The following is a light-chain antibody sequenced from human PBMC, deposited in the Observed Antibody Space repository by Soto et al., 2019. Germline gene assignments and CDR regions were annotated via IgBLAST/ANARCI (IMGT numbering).Light chain of an antibody. CDR2: GAS. V-gene: IGKV3-20*01. CDR3: QQHGSSPPSWT. Sequence: ETVLTQSPGTLSLSPGERATLFCRASQSVSNNYLAWYQQKPAQAPRLLFYGASIRATVIPDRFSGSGSGTDFSLTISSLALDDSAVYYCQQHGSSPPSWTFGQGTQVEIK. CDR1: QSVSNNY. J-gene: IGKJ1*01.